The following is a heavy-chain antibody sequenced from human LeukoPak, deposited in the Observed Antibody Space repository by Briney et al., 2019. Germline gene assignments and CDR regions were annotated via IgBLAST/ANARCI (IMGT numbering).Heavy chain of an antibody. D-gene: IGHD3-22*01. Sequence: EASVKVSCKASSYTFTSYGISWVRQAPGQGLEWMGWISAYNGNTNYTQKLQGRVTMTTDTSTSTAYMELRSLRSDDTAVYYCATSRAYYDSSGYYDYWGQGTLVTVSS. V-gene: IGHV1-18*01. CDR3: ATSRAYYDSSGYYDY. CDR1: SYTFTSYG. CDR2: ISAYNGNT. J-gene: IGHJ4*02.